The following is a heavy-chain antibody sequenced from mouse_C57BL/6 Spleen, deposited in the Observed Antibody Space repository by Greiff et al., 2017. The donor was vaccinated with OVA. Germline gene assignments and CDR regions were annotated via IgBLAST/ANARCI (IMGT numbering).Heavy chain of an antibody. Sequence: VQLQQSGAELVRPGSSVKLSCKASGYTFTSYWMDWVKQRPGQGLEWIGNIYPSDSETHYNQKFKDKATLTVDKSSSTAYMQLSSLTSEDSAVYYCARYHYGSSYLDYWGQGTTLTVSS. CDR2: IYPSDSET. CDR3: ARYHYGSSYLDY. V-gene: IGHV1-61*01. D-gene: IGHD1-1*01. J-gene: IGHJ2*01. CDR1: GYTFTSYW.